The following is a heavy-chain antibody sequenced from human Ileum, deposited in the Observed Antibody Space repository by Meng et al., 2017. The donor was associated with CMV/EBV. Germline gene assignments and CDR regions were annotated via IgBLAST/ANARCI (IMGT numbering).Heavy chain of an antibody. J-gene: IGHJ4*02. CDR1: TVSSNY. D-gene: IGHD3-22*01. CDR2: IYSGGST. Sequence: TVSSNYRGWVRQAPGKGREWVSVIYSGGSTYYADSVKGRFTISRDNSKNTLYLQMNSLRAEDTAVYYCARDAESPYDSSGYDGGDYWGQGTLVTVSS. V-gene: IGHV3-53*05. CDR3: ARDAESPYDSSGYDGGDY.